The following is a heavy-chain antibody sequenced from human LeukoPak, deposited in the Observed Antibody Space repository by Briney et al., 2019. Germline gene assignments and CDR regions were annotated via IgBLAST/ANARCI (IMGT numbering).Heavy chain of an antibody. V-gene: IGHV3-23*01. CDR3: AREVSGSSYFDY. Sequence: GGSLRLSCAASGFTFSSYAMSWVRQAPGKGLEWVSAITGSGGGTYYADSVKGRFTISRDNSKNTLYLQMNSLSAEDTAVYYCAREVSGSSYFDYWGQGTQVTVSS. CDR2: ITGSGGGT. D-gene: IGHD1-26*01. J-gene: IGHJ4*02. CDR1: GFTFSSYA.